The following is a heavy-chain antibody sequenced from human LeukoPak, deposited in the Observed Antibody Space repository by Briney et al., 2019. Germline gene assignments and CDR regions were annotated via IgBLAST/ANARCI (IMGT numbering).Heavy chain of an antibody. Sequence: SETLSLTCAVYGGSFSGYYWSWIRQPPGKGLEWIGEINHSGSTNYNPSLKSRVTISVDTSKNQFSLKLSSVTAADTAVYYCARGEGYYYFDYWGPGTLVTVSS. V-gene: IGHV4-34*01. J-gene: IGHJ4*02. CDR3: ARGEGYYYFDY. CDR2: INHSGST. D-gene: IGHD2-15*01. CDR1: GGSFSGYY.